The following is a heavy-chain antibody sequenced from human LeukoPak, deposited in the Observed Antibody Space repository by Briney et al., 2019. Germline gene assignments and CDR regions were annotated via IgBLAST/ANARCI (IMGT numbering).Heavy chain of an antibody. J-gene: IGHJ4*02. CDR2: IKQDGSEK. CDR1: GFTFSSYW. Sequence: GGSLRLSCAASGFTFSSYWMNWVRQAPGKGLEWVANIKQDGSEKYYVDSVKGRFTISRDNTKNSLYLQMNSLRAEDTAMYYCARGLRRQDYWGQGTLVTVSS. CDR3: ARGLRRQDY. D-gene: IGHD4-17*01. V-gene: IGHV3-7*04.